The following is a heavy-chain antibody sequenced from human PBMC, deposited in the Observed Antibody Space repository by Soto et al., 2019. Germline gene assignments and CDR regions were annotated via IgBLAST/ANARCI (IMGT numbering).Heavy chain of an antibody. CDR2: IIHKLVSA. V-gene: IGHV1-69*01. D-gene: IGHD2-21*01. J-gene: IGHJ4*02. CDR3: ARGGDGYYFCHVY. Sequence: QVQLVQSGAEVKEPGSSVKVSCKASGGGNLRDYRTTWVRRAPGPGLEWMGVIIHKLVSANYAQNFQARVTVTADESTNTVYMELRSLRADDTAVYYCARGGDGYYFCHVYWGQGTPVTVSS. CDR1: GGGNLRDYR.